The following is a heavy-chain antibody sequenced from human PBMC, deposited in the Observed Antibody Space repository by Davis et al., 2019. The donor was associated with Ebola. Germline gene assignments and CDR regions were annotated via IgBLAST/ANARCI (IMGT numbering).Heavy chain of an antibody. CDR1: GFTFSSYS. V-gene: IGHV3-21*01. CDR2: ISSDGDYI. Sequence: PGGSLRLSCAASGFTFSSYSMNWVRQAPGKGLEWVSSISSDGDYIYYADSAKGRFTISRDNAKNSLYLQMNSLRAEDTAVYYCAKDVRRYFDWSTAFDYWGQGTLVTVSS. D-gene: IGHD3-9*01. J-gene: IGHJ4*02. CDR3: AKDVRRYFDWSTAFDY.